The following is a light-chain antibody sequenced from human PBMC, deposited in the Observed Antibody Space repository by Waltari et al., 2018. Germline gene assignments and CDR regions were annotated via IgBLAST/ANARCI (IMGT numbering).Light chain of an antibody. CDR1: ESVGTD. J-gene: IGKJ2*01. V-gene: IGKV3D-15*01. CDR2: YAN. CDR3: QQSRQWPRRT. Sequence: EIVMTQSPVTMSVSPGEGDPLSCTASESVGTDVAWYRHKPGQPPRLLIYYANARATGVPARISGSGSGTDFTLTISSLEPEDFAFYYCQQSRQWPRRTFGQGTKLEI.